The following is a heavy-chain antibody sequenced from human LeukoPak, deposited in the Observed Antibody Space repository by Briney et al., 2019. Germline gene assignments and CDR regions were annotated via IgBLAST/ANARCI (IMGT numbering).Heavy chain of an antibody. CDR1: GGSISSYY. V-gene: IGHV4-59*01. J-gene: IGHJ4*02. CDR2: MYYSGST. D-gene: IGHD2-15*01. CDR3: ARGLYGYSREYNFDY. Sequence: PSETLSLTCTVSGGSISSYYWSWIRQPPGKGLEWIGYMYYSGSTNYNPSLKSRVTISVDTSKNQFSLKLSSVTAADTAVYYCARGLYGYSREYNFDYWGQGTLVTVSS.